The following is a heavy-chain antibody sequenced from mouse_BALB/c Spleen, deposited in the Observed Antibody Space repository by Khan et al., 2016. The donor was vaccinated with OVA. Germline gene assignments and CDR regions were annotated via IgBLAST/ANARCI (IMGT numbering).Heavy chain of an antibody. CDR1: GYTFTNAG. J-gene: IGHJ4*01. V-gene: IGHV9-4*02. CDR2: INTHSGVP. CDR3: ARRVAAYYENDEGAMNY. Sequence: QIQLVQSGPELKRPGETVRISCKASGYTFTNAGMQWVQKMPGKGLKWIGWINTHSGVPKYAEAFKGRFAFSLDTSATTAYLQITNLKNEDTETYFCARRVAAYYENDEGAMNYWGQGTSVTVSS. D-gene: IGHD2-4*01.